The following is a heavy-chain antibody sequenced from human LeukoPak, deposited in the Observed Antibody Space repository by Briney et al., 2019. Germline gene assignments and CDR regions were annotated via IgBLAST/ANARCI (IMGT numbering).Heavy chain of an antibody. D-gene: IGHD3-10*01. V-gene: IGHV1-69*13. Sequence: ASVKVSCKASGGTFSSYAISWVRQAPGQGLEWMGGIIPIFGTANYAQKFQGRVTITADESTSTAYMELSSLRSEDTAVYYCARGLTYYYGSGSSSFDYCGQGTLVTVSS. CDR2: IIPIFGTA. CDR1: GGTFSSYA. CDR3: ARGLTYYYGSGSSSFDY. J-gene: IGHJ4*02.